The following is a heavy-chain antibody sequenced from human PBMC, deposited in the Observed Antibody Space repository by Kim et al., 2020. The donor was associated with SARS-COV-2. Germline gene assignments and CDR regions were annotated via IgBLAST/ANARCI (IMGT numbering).Heavy chain of an antibody. CDR1: GGSFSGYY. D-gene: IGHD3-10*01. V-gene: IGHV4-34*01. CDR3: ASFTMVRGVISADY. J-gene: IGHJ4*02. Sequence: SETLSLTCAVYGGSFSGYYWSWIRQPPGKGLEWIGEINHSGSTNYNPSLKSRVTISVDTSKNQFSLKLSSVTAADTAVYYCASFTMVRGVISADYWGQGTLVTVSS. CDR2: INHSGST.